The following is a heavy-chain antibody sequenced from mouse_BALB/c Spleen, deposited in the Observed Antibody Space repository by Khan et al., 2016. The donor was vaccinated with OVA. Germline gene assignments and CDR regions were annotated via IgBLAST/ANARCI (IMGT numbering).Heavy chain of an antibody. CDR2: IWSGGST. CDR1: GFSLTTYG. J-gene: IGHJ3*01. D-gene: IGHD2-4*01. Sequence: QVQLQQSGPGLVQPSQSLSITCTVSGFSLTTYGVHWVRQSPGKGLEWLGVIWSGGSTHYNAAFISRLSISKDSSKSQVFFKMNSLQVNDTAIYYCARNYDDDEGLAYWGQGTLVTVSA. CDR3: ARNYDDDEGLAY. V-gene: IGHV2-2*02.